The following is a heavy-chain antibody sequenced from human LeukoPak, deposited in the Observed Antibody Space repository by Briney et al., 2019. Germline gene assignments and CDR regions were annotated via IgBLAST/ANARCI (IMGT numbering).Heavy chain of an antibody. V-gene: IGHV4-34*01. CDR1: GGSFSGYY. J-gene: IGHJ5*02. D-gene: IGHD6-13*01. CDR2: INHSGST. Sequence: SETLSLTCAVYGGSFSGYYWSWIRQPPGKGLEWIGEINHSGSTNYNPSLKSRVTISADTSKNQFSLKLSSVTAADTAVYYCARGRYSSSWYRGWFDPWGQGTLVTVSS. CDR3: ARGRYSSSWYRGWFDP.